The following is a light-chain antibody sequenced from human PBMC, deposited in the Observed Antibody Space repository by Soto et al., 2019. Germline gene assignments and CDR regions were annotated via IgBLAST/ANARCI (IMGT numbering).Light chain of an antibody. V-gene: IGKV1-8*01. CDR1: HGISSY. J-gene: IGKJ1*01. CDR2: DAS. Sequence: AIRMTQSPASLSASPGDRVTITCRASHGISSYLAWYQQKPGKAPKLLIYDASSLESGVPSRFSGSGSGTEFTLTITSLQPDDFATYYCQQYNSYPWTFGQGTKVDIK. CDR3: QQYNSYPWT.